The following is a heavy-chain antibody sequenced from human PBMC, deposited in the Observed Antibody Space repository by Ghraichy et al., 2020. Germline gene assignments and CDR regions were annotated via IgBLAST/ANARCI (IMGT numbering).Heavy chain of an antibody. CDR3: AHLKIVGAIRWFDP. D-gene: IGHD1-26*01. J-gene: IGHJ5*02. CDR1: GFSLSSSGVG. Sequence: SGPTLVKPTQTLTLTCTFSGFSLSSSGVGVGWIRQPPGKALEWLALIYWDDDKRYSPSLKSRLTITKDTSKNQVVLTMTNMDPVDTATYYCAHLKIVGAIRWFDPWGQGTLVTVSS. V-gene: IGHV2-5*02. CDR2: IYWDDDK.